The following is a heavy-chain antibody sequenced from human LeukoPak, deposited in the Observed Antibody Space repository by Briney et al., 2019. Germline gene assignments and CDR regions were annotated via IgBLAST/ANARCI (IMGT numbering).Heavy chain of an antibody. V-gene: IGHV1-2*02. CDR3: ARDRDFWSGTSAFNI. Sequence: ASVKVSCKASGYTFTVYYMHWVRQAPGQGLEWMGWINPNNPDSGGTNYAQKFQGRVTMTSDASISTAYLELSRLRSDDTAVYYCARDRDFWSGTSAFNIWGQGTIVTVSS. J-gene: IGHJ3*02. CDR1: GYTFTVYY. D-gene: IGHD3-3*01. CDR2: INPNNPDSGGT.